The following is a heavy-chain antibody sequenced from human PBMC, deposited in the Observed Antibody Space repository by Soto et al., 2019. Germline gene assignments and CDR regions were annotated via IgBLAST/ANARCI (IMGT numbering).Heavy chain of an antibody. CDR2: IIPIFGTA. D-gene: IGHD3-3*01. CDR1: GGTFSSYA. CDR3: ARSLRYYDFWSGPYYYYGMDV. Sequence: SVKVSCKASGGTFSSYAISWVRQAPGQGLEWMGGIIPIFGTANYAQKFQGRVTITADESTNTAYMELSSLRSEDTAVYYCARSLRYYDFWSGPYYYYGMDVWGQGTTVTVSS. J-gene: IGHJ6*02. V-gene: IGHV1-69*13.